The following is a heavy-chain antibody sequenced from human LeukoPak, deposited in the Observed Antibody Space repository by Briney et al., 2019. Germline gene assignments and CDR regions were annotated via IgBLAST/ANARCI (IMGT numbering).Heavy chain of an antibody. CDR3: AKGGVYGDYYFDY. Sequence: GGSLRLSCAASGFTFSSFAMTWVRQAPGKGLEWVSGFDGNGPNTYYADSVKGRWTISRDNSKNTVYLQMNSLRAEDAALYYCAKGGVYGDYYFDYWGQGTLVTVSS. CDR1: GFTFSSFA. J-gene: IGHJ4*02. D-gene: IGHD4-17*01. CDR2: FDGNGPNT. V-gene: IGHV3-23*01.